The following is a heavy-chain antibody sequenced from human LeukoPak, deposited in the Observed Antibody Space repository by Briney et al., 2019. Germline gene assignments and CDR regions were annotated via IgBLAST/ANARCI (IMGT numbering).Heavy chain of an antibody. J-gene: IGHJ4*02. CDR2: VNHSGST. CDR1: GGSISSSNW. D-gene: IGHD1-26*01. V-gene: IGHV4-4*02. CDR3: ARGGLVGATSPSPLDY. Sequence: SETLSLTCAVSGGSISSSNWWSWVRQPPGKGLEWIGEVNHSGSTNYNPSLRSRVTMSADTSKNQFSLKLSSVTAADTAVYYCARGGLVGATSPSPLDYWGQGTLVTVSS.